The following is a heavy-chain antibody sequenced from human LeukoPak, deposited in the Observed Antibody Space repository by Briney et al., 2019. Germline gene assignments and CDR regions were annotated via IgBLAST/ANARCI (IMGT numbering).Heavy chain of an antibody. V-gene: IGHV3-74*01. CDR2: INTDGSST. Sequence: QPGGSLRLSCAASGFTFSSYWMHWVRQAPRKGLVWVSRINTDGSSTNYADSVKGRFTISRDNAKNTLYLQMNSLRAEDTAVYYCARESIAAADSDYWGQGTLVTVSS. CDR1: GFTFSSYW. J-gene: IGHJ4*02. D-gene: IGHD6-13*01. CDR3: ARESIAAADSDY.